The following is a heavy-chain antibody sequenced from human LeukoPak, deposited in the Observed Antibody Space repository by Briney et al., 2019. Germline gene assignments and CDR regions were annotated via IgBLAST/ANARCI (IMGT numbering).Heavy chain of an antibody. V-gene: IGHV1-46*01. CDR3: ARDLLGASRGWYGPYYFDY. CDR2: INPSGGST. D-gene: IGHD6-19*01. CDR1: GYTFTSYY. Sequence: ASVKVSCKASGYTFTSYYMHWVRQAPGQGLEWMGIINPSGGSTSYAQKFQGRVTMTRDTSTSTVYMELSSLRSEDTAVYYCARDLLGASRGWYGPYYFDYWGQGPLVTVSS. J-gene: IGHJ4*02.